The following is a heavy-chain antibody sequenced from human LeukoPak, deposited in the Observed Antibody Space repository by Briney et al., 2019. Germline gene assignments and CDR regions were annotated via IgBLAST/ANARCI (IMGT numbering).Heavy chain of an antibody. CDR1: GGSISSSSYY. Sequence: PSETLSLTCTVSGGSISSSSYYWGWIRQPPGKGLEWIGSIYYSGSTYYNPSLKSRVTISVGTSKNQFSLKLSSVTAADTAVYYCAIGAGYFDLWGRGTLVTVSS. CDR3: AIGAGYFDL. CDR2: IYYSGST. J-gene: IGHJ2*01. V-gene: IGHV4-39*07.